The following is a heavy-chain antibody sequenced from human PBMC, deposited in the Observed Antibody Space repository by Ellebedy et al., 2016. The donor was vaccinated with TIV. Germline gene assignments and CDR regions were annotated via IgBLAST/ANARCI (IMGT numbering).Heavy chain of an antibody. V-gene: IGHV4-4*07. J-gene: IGHJ4*02. CDR3: ARVNGWLDY. CDR2: IYTSGYT. D-gene: IGHD6-19*01. Sequence: MPSETLSLTCTVSGGSISSYYWNWVRQPAGKGLEWIGRIYTSGYTNYNPSLRSRVTLSFDTSKDQFSLNLTSVTAADTAFYYCARVNGWLDYWGRGTLVTVSS. CDR1: GGSISSYY.